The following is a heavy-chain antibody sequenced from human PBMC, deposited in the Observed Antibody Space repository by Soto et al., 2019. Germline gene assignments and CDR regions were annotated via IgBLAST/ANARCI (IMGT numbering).Heavy chain of an antibody. CDR1: GGSVSSGSYY. D-gene: IGHD3-10*01. CDR2: IYYSGST. V-gene: IGHV4-61*01. Sequence: SETLSLTCTVSGGSVSSGSYYWSWIRQPPGKGLEWIGYIYYSGSTNYNPSLKSRVTISVDTSKNQFSLKLTSVTAADTAVYYCARENYYGSGTYFRLDVWGQGTRVTVSS. J-gene: IGHJ6*02. CDR3: ARENYYGSGTYFRLDV.